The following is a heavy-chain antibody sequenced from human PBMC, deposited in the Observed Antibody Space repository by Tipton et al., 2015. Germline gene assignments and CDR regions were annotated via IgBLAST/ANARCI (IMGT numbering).Heavy chain of an antibody. J-gene: IGHJ6*02. CDR2: ISYTETS. CDR1: GASVSSGPYY. V-gene: IGHV4-61*01. D-gene: IGHD3-3*01. Sequence: TLSLTCTVSGASVSSGPYYWSWIWQPPGKGLQWIGYISYTETSHYNPSLKSRVTISVDSSKNQFSLKLTSVTAADTAVYYCARDLEHGMDVWGQGTTVTVSS. CDR3: ARDLEHGMDV.